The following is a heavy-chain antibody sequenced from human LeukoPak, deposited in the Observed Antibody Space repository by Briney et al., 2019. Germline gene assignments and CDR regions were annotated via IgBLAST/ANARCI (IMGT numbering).Heavy chain of an antibody. V-gene: IGHV3-21*04. CDR3: AKGPRQQLVTRFDN. D-gene: IGHD6-13*01. CDR2: ISTSSSYI. Sequence: GGSLRLSCAASGFTFSTYSMNWVRQAPGKGVEWVSSISTSSSYIYYIDSVKGRFTISRDNAKNTLYLQMSSLRADDTAVYYCAKGPRQQLVTRFDNWGQGTLVTVSS. CDR1: GFTFSTYS. J-gene: IGHJ4*02.